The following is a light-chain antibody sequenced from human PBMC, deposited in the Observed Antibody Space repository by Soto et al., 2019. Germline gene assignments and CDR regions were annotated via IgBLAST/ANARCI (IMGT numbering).Light chain of an antibody. CDR1: GSNIGNNY. CDR3: ETWDGSLSAGWGV. CDR2: DND. V-gene: IGLV1-51*01. J-gene: IGLJ3*02. Sequence: QSVLTQPPSVSAAPGQKVTISCSGSGSNIGNNYVSWYQQLPGTAPKLLIYDNDKRPSGIPDRFSGSKSGTSATLGITGLQTGDEADYYCETWDGSLSAGWGVFGGGTQLTVL.